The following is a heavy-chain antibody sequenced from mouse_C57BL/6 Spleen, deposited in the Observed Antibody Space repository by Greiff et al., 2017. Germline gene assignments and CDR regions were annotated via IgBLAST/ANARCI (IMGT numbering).Heavy chain of an antibody. J-gene: IGHJ1*03. CDR1: GFTFSDYY. V-gene: IGHV5-16*01. Sequence: EVQLVESEGGLVQPGSSMKLSCTASGFTFSDYYMAWVRQVPEKGLEWVANINYDGSSTYYLDSLKSRFIISRDNAKNILYLQMSSLKSEDTATYYCARDHGSLYWYFDVWGTGTTVTVSS. CDR3: ARDHGSLYWYFDV. CDR2: INYDGSST. D-gene: IGHD6-2*01.